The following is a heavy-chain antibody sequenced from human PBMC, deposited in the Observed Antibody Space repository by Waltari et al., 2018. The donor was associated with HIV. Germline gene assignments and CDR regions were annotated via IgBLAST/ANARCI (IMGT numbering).Heavy chain of an antibody. CDR2: ISAYNGNT. CDR3: ARDRLGIAVAGDGTD. CDR1: VYTFTSYG. Sequence: QVQLVQSGAEVKKPGASVKVSCKASVYTFTSYGISWVRQAPGRGLEWMGWISAYNGNTNYAQKHQGRVTMTTDTSTSKAYMELRSLRSDDTAVYYCARDRLGIAVAGDGTDWGQGTLVTVSS. J-gene: IGHJ4*02. V-gene: IGHV1-18*01. D-gene: IGHD6-19*01.